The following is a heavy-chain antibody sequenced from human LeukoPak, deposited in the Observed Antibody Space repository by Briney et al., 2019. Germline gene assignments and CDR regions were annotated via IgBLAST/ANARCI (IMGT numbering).Heavy chain of an antibody. CDR3: ASVSTTIQLWSEYYYMDV. Sequence: AASVKVSCKASGYTFTGYYMHWVRQAPGQGLEWMGWINPNSGGTNYAQKFQGRVTMTGDTSISTAYMELSRLRSDDTAVYYCASVSTTIQLWSEYYYMDVWGKGTTVTVSS. CDR1: GYTFTGYY. CDR2: INPNSGGT. D-gene: IGHD5-18*01. J-gene: IGHJ6*03. V-gene: IGHV1-2*02.